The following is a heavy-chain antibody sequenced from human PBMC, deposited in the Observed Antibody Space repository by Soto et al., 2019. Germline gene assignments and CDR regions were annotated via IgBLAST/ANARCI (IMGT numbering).Heavy chain of an antibody. J-gene: IGHJ4*02. V-gene: IGHV3-23*01. D-gene: IGHD2-2*01. CDR1: GYTFSDYA. Sequence: GGSLRLSCATSGYTFSDYAMSWVRQAPGKGLEWVSAISGSGGSTYYADSVKGRFTISRDNSKNTLYLQMNSLRAEDTAVYYCAKLHCSSTSCEIDYWGQGTLVTVSS. CDR3: AKLHCSSTSCEIDY. CDR2: ISGSGGST.